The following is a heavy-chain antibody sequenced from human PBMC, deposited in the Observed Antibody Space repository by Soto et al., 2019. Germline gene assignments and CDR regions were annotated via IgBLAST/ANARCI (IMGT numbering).Heavy chain of an antibody. CDR2: ISYDGSNK. D-gene: IGHD4-17*01. J-gene: IGHJ4*02. V-gene: IGHV3-30*18. CDR3: AKGDLAVTTSIDY. Sequence: HPGGSLRLSCAASGFTFSSYGMHWVRQAPGKGLEWVAVISYDGSNKYYADSVKGRFTISRDNSKNTLYLQMNSLRAEDTAVYYCAKGDLAVTTSIDYWGQGTLVTVSS. CDR1: GFTFSSYG.